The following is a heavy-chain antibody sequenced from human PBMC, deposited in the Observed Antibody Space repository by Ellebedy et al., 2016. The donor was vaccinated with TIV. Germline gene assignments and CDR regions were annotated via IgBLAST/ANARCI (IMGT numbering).Heavy chain of an antibody. CDR2: ISSDGNIK. Sequence: GESLKISCAASQFTFSSYTMHWVRQAPGKGLEWVAFISSDGNIKDYADSVKGRFTISRDHSRKTLYLQMNSLRLDYTAVHYCARGSEGSGFDYWGQGTLVTVSS. CDR3: ARGSEGSGFDY. CDR1: QFTFSSYT. J-gene: IGHJ4*02. D-gene: IGHD6-25*01. V-gene: IGHV3-30-3*01.